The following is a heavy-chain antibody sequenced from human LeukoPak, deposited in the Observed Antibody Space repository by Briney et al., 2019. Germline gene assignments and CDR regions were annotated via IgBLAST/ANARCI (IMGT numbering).Heavy chain of an antibody. V-gene: IGHV1-2*02. CDR1: GYTFTDYY. Sequence: ASVTVSCKASGYTFTDYYMHWVRQAPGQGLEWMGWINPNSGGTNYAQKFQGRVTMTRDTSISTAYMELSRLRSDDTAVYYCARDNGDFDYWGQGTLVTVSS. CDR3: ARDNGDFDY. D-gene: IGHD4-17*01. J-gene: IGHJ4*02. CDR2: INPNSGGT.